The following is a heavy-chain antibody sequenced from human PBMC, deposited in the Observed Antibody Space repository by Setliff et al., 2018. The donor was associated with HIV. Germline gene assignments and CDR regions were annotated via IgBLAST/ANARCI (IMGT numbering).Heavy chain of an antibody. CDR2: ISSRV. CDR1: GFTFSSYN. D-gene: IGHD3-3*01. Sequence: GGSLRLSCAASGFTFSSYNMNWVRQAPGKGLDWVSSISSRVYYADSVRGRFSISRDNAKNSLYLQMNSLRAEDTAIYYCARELTIFGAILGPVGFWGQGTPVTVPQ. V-gene: IGHV3-21*01. CDR3: ARELTIFGAILGPVGF. J-gene: IGHJ4*02.